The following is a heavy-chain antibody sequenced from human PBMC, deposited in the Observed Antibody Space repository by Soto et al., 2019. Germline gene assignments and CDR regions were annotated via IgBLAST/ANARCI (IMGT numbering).Heavy chain of an antibody. V-gene: IGHV3-30-3*01. CDR3: ARGGYSNSSALDY. D-gene: IGHD6-6*01. CDR1: GFTFSSYV. J-gene: IGHJ4*02. CDR2: ISYDGSKK. Sequence: GGSLSLSCAASGFTFSSYVLHWVRQAPGKGLEWVAVISYDGSKKYYADSVKGRFTISRDNSKNTVYLQMNSLRAEDTSVYYCARGGYSNSSALDYWGQGTLVTVSS.